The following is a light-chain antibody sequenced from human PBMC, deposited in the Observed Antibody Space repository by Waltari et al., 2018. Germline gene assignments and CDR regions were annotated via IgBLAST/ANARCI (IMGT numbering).Light chain of an antibody. Sequence: DIQMTQSPSTLSASVGDRVTITCRASQNINTWLAWYQQKPGKAPKLLIYDTSTLEGGVPSRFSGSGSGTHFTLTISSLQPDDCGTYYCQQYKTFYSFGQGTKL. CDR3: QQYKTFYS. CDR2: DTS. CDR1: QNINTW. J-gene: IGKJ2*01. V-gene: IGKV1-5*03.